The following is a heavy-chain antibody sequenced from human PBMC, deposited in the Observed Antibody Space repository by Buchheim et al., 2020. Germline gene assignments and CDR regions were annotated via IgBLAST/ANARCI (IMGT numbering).Heavy chain of an antibody. CDR2: ISSSGSTI. CDR3: ARDSYYYDSSGYFDY. CDR1: GFTFSSYE. J-gene: IGHJ4*02. D-gene: IGHD3-22*01. Sequence: EVQLVESGGGLVQPGGSLRLSCAASGFTFSSYEMNWVRQAPGKGREWVSYISSSGSTIYYADSVKGRFTTSRDNAKNSLYLQMNSLRAEDTAVYYCARDSYYYDSSGYFDYWGQGTL. V-gene: IGHV3-48*03.